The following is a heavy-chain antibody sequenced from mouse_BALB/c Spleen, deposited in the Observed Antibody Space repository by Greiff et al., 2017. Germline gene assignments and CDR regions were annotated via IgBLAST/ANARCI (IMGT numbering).Heavy chain of an antibody. CDR1: GYTFTDYE. D-gene: IGHD2-3*01. V-gene: IGHV1-15*01. CDR2: IDPETGGT. J-gene: IGHJ3*01. Sequence: VQLQQSGAELVRPGASVTLSCKASGYTFTDYEMHWVKQTPVHGLEWIGAIDPETGGTAYNQKFKGKATLTADKSSSTAYMELRSLTSEDSAVYYWTRGWLPYAWFAYWGQGTLVTVSA. CDR3: TRGWLPYAWFAY.